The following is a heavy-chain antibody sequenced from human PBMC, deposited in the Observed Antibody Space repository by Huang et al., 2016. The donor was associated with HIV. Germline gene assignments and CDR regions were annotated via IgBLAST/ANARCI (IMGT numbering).Heavy chain of an antibody. CDR3: ARHAMDRGTLGANNWFDP. V-gene: IGHV4-39*01. CDR1: GGSISGSRQY. D-gene: IGHD1-26*01. Sequence: QLQLQESGPGLVKPSENLSLTCSVSGGSISGSRQYWGWSRQPPGKGLEWSGSSSYCGTTYHKPSIEIRVTISVDTSKNQFSLKLRSVTAADTAVYYCARHAMDRGTLGANNWFDPWGQGTLVTVSS. J-gene: IGHJ5*02. CDR2: SSYCGTT.